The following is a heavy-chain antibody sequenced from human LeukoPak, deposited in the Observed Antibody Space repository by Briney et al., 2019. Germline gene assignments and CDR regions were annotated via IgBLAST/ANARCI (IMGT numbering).Heavy chain of an antibody. Sequence: SETLSLTCTVSGGSISSYYWSWIRQPPGKGLEWIGYIYYSGSTNYNPSLKSRVTISVDTSKNQFSLKLSSVTAADTAVYYCARDVSQCYDFWSGYHNWFDPWGQGTLVTVSS. CDR1: GGSISSYY. D-gene: IGHD3-3*01. V-gene: IGHV4-59*01. J-gene: IGHJ5*02. CDR2: IYYSGST. CDR3: ARDVSQCYDFWSGYHNWFDP.